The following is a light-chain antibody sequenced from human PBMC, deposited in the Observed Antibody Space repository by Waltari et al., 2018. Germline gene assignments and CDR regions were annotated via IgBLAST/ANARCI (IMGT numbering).Light chain of an antibody. Sequence: QSALTQPASVSGSPGQSITISCTGTSNDVGGYNSISWYQQHPGKAPKLIIYDVTKRPSVFSDRFSGSKSGNTASLTISGLQAEDEADYYCCSYARSNTYVFGTGTKVTVL. CDR1: SNDVGGYNS. V-gene: IGLV2-14*03. CDR2: DVT. J-gene: IGLJ1*01. CDR3: CSYARSNTYV.